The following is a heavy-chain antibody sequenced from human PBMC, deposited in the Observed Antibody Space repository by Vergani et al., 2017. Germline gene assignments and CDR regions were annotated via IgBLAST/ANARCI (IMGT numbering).Heavy chain of an antibody. V-gene: IGHV1-8*01. Sequence: QVQLVQSGAEVKKPGASVKVSCKASGYTFTSYDINWVRQATGQGLEWMGWMNPNSGNTGSAQKFQGRVTMTRNTSISTAYMELSSLRFEDTAVYDCARGQAPYGVVIIHPYYYYMDVWGKGTTVTVSS. D-gene: IGHD3-3*01. CDR3: ARGQAPYGVVIIHPYYYYMDV. CDR1: GYTFTSYD. CDR2: MNPNSGNT. J-gene: IGHJ6*03.